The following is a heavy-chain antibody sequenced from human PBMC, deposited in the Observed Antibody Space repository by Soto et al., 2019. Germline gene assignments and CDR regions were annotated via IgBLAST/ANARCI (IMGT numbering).Heavy chain of an antibody. J-gene: IGHJ6*02. V-gene: IGHV4-34*01. D-gene: IGHD1-26*01. CDR1: GGSFTGNY. CDR3: ATDSATSYFGMDV. CDR2: VNDSGST. Sequence: SETLSLTCAVYGGSFTGNYRSWIRQPPGKGLEWIGEVNDSGSTNFDPSLKSRVTISVDTSKKQFTLKLTSVTAADTAVYYCATDSATSYFGMDVWGHGTTVTVSS.